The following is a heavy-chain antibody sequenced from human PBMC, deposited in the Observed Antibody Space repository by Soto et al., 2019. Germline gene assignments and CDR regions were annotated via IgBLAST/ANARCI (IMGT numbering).Heavy chain of an antibody. J-gene: IGHJ4*02. D-gene: IGHD5-18*01. Sequence: QVQLVQSGAEVKKPGASVKVSCKASGYTFSSHDIHCVRQATGQGLEWMGWMNPNSGNRGYAQKFQGRVTMTRDTSIRTAYMELSSLRSEDTAVYYCARDLGYSAGFDYWGQGTLVAVSS. CDR3: ARDLGYSAGFDY. CDR2: MNPNSGNR. CDR1: GYTFSSHD. V-gene: IGHV1-8*01.